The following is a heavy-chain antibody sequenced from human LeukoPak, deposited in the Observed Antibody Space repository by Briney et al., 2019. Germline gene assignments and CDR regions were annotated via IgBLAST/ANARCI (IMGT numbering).Heavy chain of an antibody. CDR2: IKQDGSEI. Sequence: GSLRLSCEASGFTFSTYWMSWVRQAPGKGLEWVANIKQDGSEIFYVDSVKGRFTISRDNTKKSLYLQLNSLRPEDSAVYYCARPRGCGSARCNNFDYWGQGTLVTVSS. CDR1: GFTFSTYW. J-gene: IGHJ4*02. CDR3: ARPRGCGSARCNNFDY. D-gene: IGHD2-2*01. V-gene: IGHV3-7*01.